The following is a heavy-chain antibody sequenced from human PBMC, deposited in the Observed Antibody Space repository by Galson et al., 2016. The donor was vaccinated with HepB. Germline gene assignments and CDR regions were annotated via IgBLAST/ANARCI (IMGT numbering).Heavy chain of an antibody. CDR3: TRDLYCDSVSCYREGDY. J-gene: IGHJ4*02. V-gene: IGHV5-51*01. Sequence: QSGAEVKKPEESLKISCKTSGYTFNTYWIGWVRQISGKGLEWMGLIYPGASDVRYSPSLQGQVTSSVDKSINTAYLQWSSLKASDTAMYYCTRDLYCDSVSCYREGDYRGQGTLVTVSS. CDR1: GYTFNTYW. CDR2: IYPGASDV. D-gene: IGHD2-2*02.